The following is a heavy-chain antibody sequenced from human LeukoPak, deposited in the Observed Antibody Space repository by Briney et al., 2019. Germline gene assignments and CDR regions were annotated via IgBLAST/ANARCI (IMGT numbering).Heavy chain of an antibody. Sequence: GGSLRLSCAASGFTFSNYWMSWVRQAPGKGLEWVANIKQDGSEKYYVDSVNGRFTVSRDNAKNSLYLQMNSLRAEDTAVYYCARDKIVGATYLDYWGQGTLVIVSS. J-gene: IGHJ4*02. CDR2: IKQDGSEK. V-gene: IGHV3-7*01. CDR1: GFTFSNYW. D-gene: IGHD1-26*01. CDR3: ARDKIVGATYLDY.